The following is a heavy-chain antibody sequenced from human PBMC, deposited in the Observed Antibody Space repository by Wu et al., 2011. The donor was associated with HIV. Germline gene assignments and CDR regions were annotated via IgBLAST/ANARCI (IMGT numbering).Heavy chain of an antibody. CDR1: GYTFTGYY. CDR2: INPNSGGT. V-gene: IGHV1-2*02. D-gene: IGHD3-22*01. J-gene: IGHJ1*01. Sequence: QVQLVQSGAEVKKPGASVKVSCKASGYTFTGYYMHWVRQAPGQGLEWMGWINPNSGGTNYAQKFQGRVTMTRDTSISTAYMELSRLRSDDTAVYYCARAYYYDSSGYEYFQHWGQGTLVTVSS. CDR3: ARAYYYDSSGYEYFQH.